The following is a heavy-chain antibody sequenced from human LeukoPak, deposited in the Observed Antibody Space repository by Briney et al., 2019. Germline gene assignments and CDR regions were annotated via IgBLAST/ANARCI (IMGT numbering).Heavy chain of an antibody. Sequence: GGSLRLSCAASGFTFSSYAMGWVRQAPGKGLQRISGITISGDNTYYADSVKGRFTISRDSAKNSLYLQMNSLRVEDTAVYYCAKEGRSLQTYWGQGTLVTVSS. CDR3: AKEGRSLQTY. J-gene: IGHJ4*02. CDR1: GFTFSSYA. V-gene: IGHV3-23*01. CDR2: ITISGDNT. D-gene: IGHD5-24*01.